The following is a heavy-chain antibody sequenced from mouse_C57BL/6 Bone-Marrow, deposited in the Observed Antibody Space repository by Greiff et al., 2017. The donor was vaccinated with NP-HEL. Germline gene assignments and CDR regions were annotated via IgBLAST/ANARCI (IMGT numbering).Heavy chain of an antibody. CDR2: INPNNGGT. CDR1: GYTFTDYY. D-gene: IGHD1-1*01. J-gene: IGHJ4*01. CDR3: ARDYGSSFLAMDY. V-gene: IGHV1-26*01. Sequence: EVQLQQSGPELVKPGASVKISCKASGYTFTDYYMNWVKQSHGKSLEWIGDINPNNGGTSYNQKFKGKATLTVDKSSSTAYMELRSLTSEDSAVYYCARDYGSSFLAMDYWGQGTSVTVSS.